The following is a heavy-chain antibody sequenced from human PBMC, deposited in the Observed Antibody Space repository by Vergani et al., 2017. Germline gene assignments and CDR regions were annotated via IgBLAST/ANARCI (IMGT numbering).Heavy chain of an antibody. J-gene: IGHJ5*01. D-gene: IGHD2-15*01. V-gene: IGHV3-74*01. CDR3: LRARCSCPCFMSHRFDS. Sequence: EVQLVESGGGLIHPGGSLRLSCAGSGFSFSGYCMHWVRQSPEKGLEWVSRIKSDGSITNYADSVKGRFTISRDNAKNTLYLEMNSLRGDDTAIYYCLRARCSCPCFMSHRFDSWGQGTLVTVSS. CDR1: GFSFSGYC. CDR2: IKSDGSIT.